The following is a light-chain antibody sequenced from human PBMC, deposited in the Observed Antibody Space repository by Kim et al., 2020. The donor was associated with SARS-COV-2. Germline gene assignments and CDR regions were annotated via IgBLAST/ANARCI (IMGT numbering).Light chain of an antibody. J-gene: IGLJ1*01. V-gene: IGLV1-40*01. CDR1: SSNSGAGYD. CDR3: QSYDNRLSAYV. Sequence: QWVPSSCTGSSSNSGAGYDVHWYQQLPGTAPKLLIYGNTNRPSGVPDRFSGSKSGTSASLAITGLQAEDEADYSCQSYDNRLSAYVFGTGTKVTV. CDR2: GNT.